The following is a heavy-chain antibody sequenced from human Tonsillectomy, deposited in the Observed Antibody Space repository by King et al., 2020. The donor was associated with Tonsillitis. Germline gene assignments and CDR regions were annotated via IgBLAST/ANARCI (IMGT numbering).Heavy chain of an antibody. J-gene: IGHJ4*02. CDR2: ISSSSSYT. CDR3: ARGVRFAYTSSWYGFDY. Sequence: VQLVESGGGLVKPGGSLRLSCEASGFTFISYSMNWVRQAPGKGLEWVSSISSSSSYTYYADSLKGRFTISRDNAKDSLYLQMNSLRAEDTAVYYCARGVRFAYTSSWYGFDYWGQGTLVTVST. V-gene: IGHV3-21*01. CDR1: GFTFISYS. D-gene: IGHD6-13*01.